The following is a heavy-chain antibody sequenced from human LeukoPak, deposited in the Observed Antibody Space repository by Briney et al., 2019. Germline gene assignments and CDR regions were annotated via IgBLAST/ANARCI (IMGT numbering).Heavy chain of an antibody. CDR2: ISTSSLYI. Sequence: SGGSLRLSCAASGFTFSRYSMNWVRQAPGKGLEWVSSISTSSLYIYNADSVKGRFTISRDNAKNSLYLQMNSLRAEDTAVYYCARGRGVAPQLWTDLDHWGQGTLVTVSS. CDR1: GFTFSRYS. D-gene: IGHD5-18*01. J-gene: IGHJ4*02. CDR3: ARGRGVAPQLWTDLDH. V-gene: IGHV3-21*01.